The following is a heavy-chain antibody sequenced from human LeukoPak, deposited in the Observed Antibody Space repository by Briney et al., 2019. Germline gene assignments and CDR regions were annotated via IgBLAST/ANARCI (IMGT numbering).Heavy chain of an antibody. V-gene: IGHV3-74*01. CDR3: VVGGSPGY. J-gene: IGHJ4*02. D-gene: IGHD2-15*01. CDR1: GLACSAYK. Sequence: PGGSLRLSCAASGLACSAYKMHWVRQAPQKGLVWVSRISTDGYTTDYADFVQGRFTASRDNTKNTWSLEMNSLRAEDTAVYYCVVGGSPGYWGQGTLVTVSS. CDR2: ISTDGYTT.